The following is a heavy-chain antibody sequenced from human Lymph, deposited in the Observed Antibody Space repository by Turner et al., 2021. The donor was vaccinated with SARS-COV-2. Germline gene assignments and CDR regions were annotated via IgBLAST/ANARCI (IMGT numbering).Heavy chain of an antibody. CDR2: IYSGGST. J-gene: IGHJ3*02. Sequence: EVQLVETGGGLIQPGGSLRPPCAAPGFNVSSNYMSWVRQAPGKGLEWVSVIYSGGSTFYADAVRGRFTISRDNSKNTLYLQMNSLRAEDTAVYYCARDNPHDAFDIWGQGTMVTVSS. CDR1: GFNVSSNY. V-gene: IGHV3-53*02. CDR3: ARDNPHDAFDI.